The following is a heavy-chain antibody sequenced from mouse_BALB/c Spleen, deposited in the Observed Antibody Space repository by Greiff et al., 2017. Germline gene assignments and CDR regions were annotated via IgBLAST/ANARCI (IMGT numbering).Heavy chain of an antibody. J-gene: IGHJ4*01. Sequence: EVKLMESGAELVKPGASVKLSCTASGFNIKDTYMHWVKQRPEQGLEWIGRIDPANGNTKYDPKFQGKATITADTSSNTAYLQLSSLTSEDTAVYYCARLRSSMDYWGQGTSVTVSS. CDR3: ARLRSSMDY. CDR1: GFNIKDTY. V-gene: IGHV14-3*02. CDR2: IDPANGNT. D-gene: IGHD1-1*01.